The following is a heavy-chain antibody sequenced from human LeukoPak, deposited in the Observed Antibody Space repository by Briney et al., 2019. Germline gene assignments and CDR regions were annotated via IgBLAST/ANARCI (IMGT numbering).Heavy chain of an antibody. V-gene: IGHV3-13*01. CDR3: GRGGSSWSGGYYYYYDMDV. CDR2: IGTAGDI. CDR1: GFTFSSYD. J-gene: IGHJ6*02. D-gene: IGHD6-13*01. Sequence: PGGSLRLSCGASGFTFSSYDMHWVRQAIGKGLEWVSAIGTAGDIHYADFVKGRFTVSRENGQNSFHLQMNSLRAGDKAVYYCGRGGSSWSGGYYYYYDMDVWGQGTTVTVSS.